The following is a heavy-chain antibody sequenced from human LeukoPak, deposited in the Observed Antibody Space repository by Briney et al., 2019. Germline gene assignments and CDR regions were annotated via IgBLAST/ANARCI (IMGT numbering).Heavy chain of an antibody. D-gene: IGHD3-22*01. J-gene: IGHJ4*02. V-gene: IGHV4-4*02. Sequence: SETLSLTCAVSGGSISSSNWWSWVRQPPGKGLEWIGEIYHSGSTNYNPSLKSRVTISVDKSKNQFSLKLSSVTAADTAVYYCASKSWDSSGYYYVVGYWGQGTQVTVSS. CDR3: ASKSWDSSGYYYVVGY. CDR1: GGSISSSNW. CDR2: IYHSGST.